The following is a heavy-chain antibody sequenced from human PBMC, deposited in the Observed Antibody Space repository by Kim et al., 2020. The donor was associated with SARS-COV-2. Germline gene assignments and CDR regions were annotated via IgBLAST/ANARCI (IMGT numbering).Heavy chain of an antibody. CDR2: IDSDGTIT. CDR3: IRDNIQPWDL. CDR1: GFAFSRYW. V-gene: IGHV3-74*01. J-gene: IGHJ3*01. Sequence: GGSLRLSCAASGFAFSRYWMHWVRQVPGEGLVWVSQIDSDGTITTYADAVEGRFTISRDNAKNTLYLQMSSLRVEDTAMYYCIRDNIQPWDLWGQGTMVTVSS. D-gene: IGHD2-15*01.